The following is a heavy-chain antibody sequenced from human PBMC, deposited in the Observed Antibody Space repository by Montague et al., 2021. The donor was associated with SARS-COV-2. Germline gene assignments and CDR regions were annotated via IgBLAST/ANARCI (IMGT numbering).Heavy chain of an antibody. D-gene: IGHD4-17*01. CDR2: IDWDDDK. CDR1: GFSLSTSGMC. CDR3: ARIQATVNAFDI. Sequence: PALVKPTQTLTLTCTFSGFSLSTSGMCVSWIRQPPGTALEWLARIDWDDDKYYRTSLKTRLTISKDTSKNQVVLTMTNMDPVDTATYYCARIQATVNAFDIWGQGTMVTVSS. J-gene: IGHJ3*02. V-gene: IGHV2-70*11.